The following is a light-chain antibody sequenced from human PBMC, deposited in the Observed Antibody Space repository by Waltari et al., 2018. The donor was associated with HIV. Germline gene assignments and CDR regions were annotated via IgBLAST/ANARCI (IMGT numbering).Light chain of an antibody. CDR1: SSNIGSNY. V-gene: IGLV1-47*01. Sequence: QSVLTQPPSASGTPGQRVTISCSGSSSNIGSNYVYWYQRLPGTAPKLLIYRNNQRPSGVPDRFPGSKSGTSASLAISGLRSEDEAAYYCAAWDGSLSGRVFGGGTKLTVL. CDR3: AAWDGSLSGRV. CDR2: RNN. J-gene: IGLJ3*02.